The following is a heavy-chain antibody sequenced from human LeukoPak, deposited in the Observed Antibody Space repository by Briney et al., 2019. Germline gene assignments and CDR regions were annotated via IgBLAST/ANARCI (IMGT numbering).Heavy chain of an antibody. D-gene: IGHD1-26*01. CDR1: GFTFSNYA. Sequence: PGGSLRLSCAASGFTFSNYAMSWVRQAPGKGLEWVLSISGSGDNTYYADSVKGRFTISRDNSKNTLYLQMNSLRGEDTAVYYCATLKVGATSGPGYWGQGTLVTVSS. V-gene: IGHV3-23*01. CDR2: ISGSGDNT. CDR3: ATLKVGATSGPGY. J-gene: IGHJ4*02.